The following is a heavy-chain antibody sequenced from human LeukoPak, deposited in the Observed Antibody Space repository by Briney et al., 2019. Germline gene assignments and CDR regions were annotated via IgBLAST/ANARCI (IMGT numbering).Heavy chain of an antibody. CDR2: ITYDGGNE. J-gene: IGHJ5*02. D-gene: IGHD3-3*01. Sequence: GGSLRLSCAASGFSFKDYNMHWVRQAPGKGLEWVAVITYDGGNEYYTDSVKGRFTISRDNAKNSLYLQMNGLRVEDTAAYYCARGATDITRWFDPWGQGTLVTVSS. CDR1: GFSFKDYN. CDR3: ARGATDITRWFDP. V-gene: IGHV3-30*03.